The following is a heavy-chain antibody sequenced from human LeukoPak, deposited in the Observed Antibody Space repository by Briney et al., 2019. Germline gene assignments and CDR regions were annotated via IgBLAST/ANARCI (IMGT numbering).Heavy chain of an antibody. Sequence: GGSLRLSCAASGFTFSSYAMHWVRQAPGKGREWVAVISYDGSNKYYADSVKGRFTISRDNSKNTLYLQMNSLRAEDTAVYYCARDFINQNHSSGWLNYFDYWGQGTLVTVSS. V-gene: IGHV3-30-3*01. J-gene: IGHJ4*02. CDR2: ISYDGSNK. CDR1: GFTFSSYA. D-gene: IGHD6-19*01. CDR3: ARDFINQNHSSGWLNYFDY.